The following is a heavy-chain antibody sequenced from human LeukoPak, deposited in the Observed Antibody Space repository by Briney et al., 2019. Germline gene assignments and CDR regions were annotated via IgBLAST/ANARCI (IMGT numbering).Heavy chain of an antibody. CDR2: IYYSGST. D-gene: IGHD2-2*01. J-gene: IGHJ3*02. CDR3: ARYRRDDAFDI. Sequence: PSETLSVTCTVSGGSISSSSYYWGWIRQPPGKGLEWIGSIYYSGSTYYNPSLKSRVTISVDTSKNQFALKLSSVTAADTAVYYCARYRRDDAFDIWGQGTMVTVSS. V-gene: IGHV4-39*01. CDR1: GGSISSSSYY.